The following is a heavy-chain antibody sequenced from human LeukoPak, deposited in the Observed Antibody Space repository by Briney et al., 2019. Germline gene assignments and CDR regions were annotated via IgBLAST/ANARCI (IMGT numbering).Heavy chain of an antibody. CDR1: GYTFTSYG. D-gene: IGHD3-22*01. J-gene: IGHJ4*02. Sequence: ASVKVFCKASGYTFTSYGISWVRQAPGQGLEWMGWISAYNGNTNYAQKLQGRVTMTTDTSTSTAYMELRSLRSDDTAVYYCARGGSYYDSSGYYYSTTGDYWGQGTLVTVSS. CDR3: ARGGSYYDSSGYYYSTTGDY. V-gene: IGHV1-18*01. CDR2: ISAYNGNT.